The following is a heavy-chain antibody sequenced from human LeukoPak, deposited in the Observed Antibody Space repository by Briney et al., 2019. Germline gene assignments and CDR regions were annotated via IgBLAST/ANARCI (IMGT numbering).Heavy chain of an antibody. Sequence: GRSLRLSCAASGFTFSSYAMHWVRQAPGKGLEWVAVISYDGSNKYYADSVKGRFTISRDNAKNSLYLQMNSLRAEDTAVYYCAREPTDYYDSSGYYDYWGQGTLVTVSS. CDR2: ISYDGSNK. D-gene: IGHD3-22*01. V-gene: IGHV3-30*04. J-gene: IGHJ4*02. CDR1: GFTFSSYA. CDR3: AREPTDYYDSSGYYDY.